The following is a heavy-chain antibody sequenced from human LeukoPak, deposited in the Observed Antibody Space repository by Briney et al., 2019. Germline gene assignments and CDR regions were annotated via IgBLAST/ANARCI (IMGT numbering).Heavy chain of an antibody. CDR3: ARGTSRTSYGEYAFDI. D-gene: IGHD4-17*01. CDR1: GGSFSGNY. J-gene: IGHJ3*02. V-gene: IGHV4-34*01. CDR2: INHSGST. Sequence: PSETLSLTCAVYGGSFSGNYWSWIRHPPAQGQEWIGEINHSGSTNYNPSLKSRVTISVDMYKNQYSLKLRFVTAADTAVYDCARGTSRTSYGEYAFDIWGQGTMVTVSS.